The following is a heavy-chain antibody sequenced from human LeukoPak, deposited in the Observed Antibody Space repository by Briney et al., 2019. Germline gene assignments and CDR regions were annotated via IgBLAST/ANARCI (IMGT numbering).Heavy chain of an antibody. J-gene: IGHJ6*02. D-gene: IGHD3-3*01. CDR1: GYTFTGYY. CDR2: INPNSGGT. V-gene: IGHV1-2*02. CDR3: ATTEYYDFWSGYYKSDLGYYGMDV. Sequence: ASVKVSCKAPGYTFTGYYMHWVRQAPGQGLEWMGWINPNSGGTNYAQKFQGRVTMTRDTSISTAYMELSRLRSDDTAVYYCATTEYYDFWSGYYKSDLGYYGMDVWGQGTTVTVSS.